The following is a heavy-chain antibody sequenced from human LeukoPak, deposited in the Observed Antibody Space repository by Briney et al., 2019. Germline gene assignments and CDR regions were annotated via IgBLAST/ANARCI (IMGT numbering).Heavy chain of an antibody. J-gene: IGHJ5*02. CDR1: GYTFTGYY. Sequence: ASVTVSFKASGYTFTGYYMHWVRQAPGQGGEGMGWINPNSGGTNYAQKFQGRVTMTRDTSISTAYMELSRLRSDDTAVYYCARDYGSGSYVWFDPWGQGTLVTVSS. V-gene: IGHV1-2*02. D-gene: IGHD3-10*01. CDR3: ARDYGSGSYVWFDP. CDR2: INPNSGGT.